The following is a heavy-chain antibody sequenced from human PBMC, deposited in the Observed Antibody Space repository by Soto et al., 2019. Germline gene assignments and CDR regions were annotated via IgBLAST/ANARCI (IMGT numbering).Heavy chain of an antibody. D-gene: IGHD2-15*01. Sequence: PSETLSLTCTVSGGSISSGNFFWGWIRQPPGKGLEWIGGIYYSGTTNYNPSLKSRVTISVDTSKNQFSLKLSSVTAADTAVYYCARGSPYWYCSGGSCYHDPNENWFDPWGQGTLVTVSS. J-gene: IGHJ5*02. CDR2: IYYSGTT. CDR3: ARGSPYWYCSGGSCYHDPNENWFDP. CDR1: GGSISSGNFF. V-gene: IGHV4-39*01.